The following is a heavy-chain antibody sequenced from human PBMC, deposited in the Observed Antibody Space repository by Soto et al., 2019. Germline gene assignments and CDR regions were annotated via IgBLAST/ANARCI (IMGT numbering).Heavy chain of an antibody. V-gene: IGHV1-69*02. D-gene: IGHD1-7*01. Sequence: SVKVSCKASGGTFSSYTISWVRQAPGQGLEWMGRIIPILGIANYAQKFQGRVTITADKSTSTAYMELSSLRSEDTAVYYCASRNPAEELREDYWGQGTLVTVSS. CDR2: IIPILGIA. CDR1: GGTFSSYT. CDR3: ASRNPAEELREDY. J-gene: IGHJ4*02.